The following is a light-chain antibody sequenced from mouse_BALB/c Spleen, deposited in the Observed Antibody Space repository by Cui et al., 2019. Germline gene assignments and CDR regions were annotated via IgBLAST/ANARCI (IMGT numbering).Light chain of an antibody. CDR2: LAS. V-gene: IGKV3-10*01. CDR1: ERVDSTGNSF. CDR3: QQNNEDPFT. Sequence: NIVLTQSAASLAVSLGQRATITCRASERVDSTGNSFMHWYQQKPGQPPKLLIYLASNRETGVPARFSGSGSRTDFTLTIDPVEADDAATYYCQQNNEDPFTFGSGTKLEIK. J-gene: IGKJ4*01.